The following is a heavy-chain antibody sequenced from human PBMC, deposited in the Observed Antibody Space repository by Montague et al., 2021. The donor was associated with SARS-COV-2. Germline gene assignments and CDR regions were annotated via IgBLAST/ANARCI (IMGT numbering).Heavy chain of an antibody. CDR1: GFTFSSYA. V-gene: IGHV3-23*01. J-gene: IGHJ4*02. CDR3: AKDTDGDTGWYFDY. Sequence: SLRLSFAASGFTFSSYAMSWVRQAPGKGLEWVSAISGSGGSTYYADSVKGRFTISRDNSKNTLYLQMNSLRAEDTAVYYCAKDTDGDTGWYFDYWGPGALVTVSS. CDR2: ISGSGGST. D-gene: IGHD4-17*01.